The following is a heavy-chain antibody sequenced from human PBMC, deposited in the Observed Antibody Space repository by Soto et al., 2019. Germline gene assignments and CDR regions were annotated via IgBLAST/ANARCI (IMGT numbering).Heavy chain of an antibody. Sequence: QVQLVEAGGGVVQPGRSLRLSCAASGFTFSNYGMHWVRQAPGKGLEWVAVISYDGSSQYYVDSVKGRLTISRDNSKNSVYLQMNSLSAEDTALYYCAGDIRSRWYDNWGQGTLVTVSS. V-gene: IGHV3-33*05. CDR2: ISYDGSSQ. CDR1: GFTFSNYG. J-gene: IGHJ5*02. CDR3: AGDIRSRWYDN. D-gene: IGHD6-13*01.